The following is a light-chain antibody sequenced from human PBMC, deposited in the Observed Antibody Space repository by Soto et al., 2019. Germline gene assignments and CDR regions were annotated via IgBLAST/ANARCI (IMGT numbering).Light chain of an antibody. V-gene: IGLV2-23*01. Sequence: QSALTQPASVSGSPGQSITISCTGTSSDVGSYNLVSWYQQHPGKAPKLMIYEGSKRPSGVSNRFSVSKSGNTASLTISGLQAEDEADYYSCSYKVFGGGTKVTVL. J-gene: IGLJ2*01. CDR3: CSYKV. CDR2: EGS. CDR1: SSDVGSYNL.